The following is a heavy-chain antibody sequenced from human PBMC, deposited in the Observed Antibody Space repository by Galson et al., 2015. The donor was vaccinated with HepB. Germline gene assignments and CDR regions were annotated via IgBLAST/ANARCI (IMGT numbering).Heavy chain of an antibody. CDR2: ISGGTTYS. V-gene: IGHV3-11*06. Sequence: SLRLSCAASRFIFSDYYMSWIRQAPGKGLEWLSYISGGTTYSNYADSVKGRFTISRDNAKNSLYLQINSLRADDTAVYYCARVADSDYGDHTHFDYWGQGSLVTVSS. J-gene: IGHJ4*02. D-gene: IGHD4-17*01. CDR1: RFIFSDYY. CDR3: ARVADSDYGDHTHFDY.